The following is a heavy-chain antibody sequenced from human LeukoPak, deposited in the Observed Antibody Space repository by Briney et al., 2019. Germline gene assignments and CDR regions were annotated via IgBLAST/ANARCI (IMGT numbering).Heavy chain of an antibody. CDR3: ARQTYYYDSSGFGPRYYFDY. CDR2: IYTSGST. Sequence: SETLSLTCTVSGGSISSYYWSWIRQPPGKGLEWIGYIYTSGSTNYNPSLKSRVTISVDPSKNQFSLKLSSVTAADTAVYYCARQTYYYDSSGFGPRYYFDYWGQGTLVTVSS. J-gene: IGHJ4*02. V-gene: IGHV4-4*09. CDR1: GGSISSYY. D-gene: IGHD3-22*01.